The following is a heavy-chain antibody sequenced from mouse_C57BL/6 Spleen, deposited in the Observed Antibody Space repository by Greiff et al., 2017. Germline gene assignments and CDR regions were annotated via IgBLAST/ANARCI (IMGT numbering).Heavy chain of an antibody. Sequence: QVQLQQPGAELVKPGASVKLSCKASGYTFTSYWMHWVKQRPGQGLEWIGMIHPNSGSTNYNEKFKSKATLTVDKSSSTAYMQLSRLTSEDSAVYSGASYTSVVATDALDYWGQGTSVTVSS. CDR3: ASYTSVVATDALDY. V-gene: IGHV1-64*01. CDR1: GYTFTSYW. J-gene: IGHJ4*01. D-gene: IGHD1-1*01. CDR2: IHPNSGST.